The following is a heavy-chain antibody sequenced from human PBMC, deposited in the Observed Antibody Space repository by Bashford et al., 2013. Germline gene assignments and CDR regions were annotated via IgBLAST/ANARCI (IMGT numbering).Heavy chain of an antibody. Sequence: VRQAPGKGLEWVSTIGGSGGSTNYADSVKGRFTISRDNSKNTLDLQLNSLRAEDTAVYYCAKGRSGPGNYLFDYWGQGALVTVSS. CDR2: IGGSGGST. V-gene: IGHV3-23*01. J-gene: IGHJ4*02. D-gene: IGHD3-22*01. CDR3: AKGRSGPGNYLFDY.